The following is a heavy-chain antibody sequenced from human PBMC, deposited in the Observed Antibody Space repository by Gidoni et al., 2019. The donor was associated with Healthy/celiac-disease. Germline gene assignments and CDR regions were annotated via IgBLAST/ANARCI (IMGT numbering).Heavy chain of an antibody. CDR2: IYTSGST. CDR3: ARSIVVVVAADWGFDY. Sequence: QVQLQESGPGLVKPSATLYLTCTVSGGSISSYYWSWIRQPAGKGLEWIGRIYTSGSTNYNPSLKSRVTMSVDTSKNQFSLKLSSVTAADTAVYYCARSIVVVVAADWGFDYWGQGTLVTVSS. J-gene: IGHJ4*02. CDR1: GGSISSYY. D-gene: IGHD2-15*01. V-gene: IGHV4-4*07.